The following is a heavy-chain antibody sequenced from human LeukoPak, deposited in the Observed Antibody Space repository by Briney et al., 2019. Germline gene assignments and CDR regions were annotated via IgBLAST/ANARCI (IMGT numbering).Heavy chain of an antibody. CDR3: ARGILNWFDP. Sequence: SETLSLTCTVSGASISSYYWSWIRQPAGKGLEWIGRIYVSGTSVYNPSLKSRVSMSVDTSKNQLSLRLRSVTAADTAVYYCARGILNWFDPWGQGTLVTVSS. V-gene: IGHV4-4*07. CDR1: GASISSYY. CDR2: IYVSGTS. J-gene: IGHJ5*02.